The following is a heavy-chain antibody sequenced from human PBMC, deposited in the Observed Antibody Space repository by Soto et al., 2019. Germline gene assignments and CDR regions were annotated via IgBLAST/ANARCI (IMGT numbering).Heavy chain of an antibody. CDR3: ARVWGGAFYF. Sequence: QVQLQESGPGLVKPSETLSLTCTVPGSSISNYYWSWIQQHPGKGLEWIGYIYYSGRTNNNPSLKRRITISVDTSKIQFALKLNSVTAADTAVYYCARVWGGAFYFWGQGTMVTVSS. V-gene: IGHV4-59*01. J-gene: IGHJ3*01. D-gene: IGHD3-10*01. CDR2: IYYSGRT. CDR1: GSSISNYY.